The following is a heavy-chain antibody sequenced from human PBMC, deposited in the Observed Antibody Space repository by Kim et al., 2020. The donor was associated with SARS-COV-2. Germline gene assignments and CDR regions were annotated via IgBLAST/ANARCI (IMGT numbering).Heavy chain of an antibody. J-gene: IGHJ4*02. CDR3: AKGWDIAAAGIEVDY. Sequence: DSVKGRFTISRDNSKNTLYLQMNSLRAEDTAVYYCAKGWDIAAAGIEVDYWGQGTLVTVSS. V-gene: IGHV3-23*01. D-gene: IGHD6-13*01.